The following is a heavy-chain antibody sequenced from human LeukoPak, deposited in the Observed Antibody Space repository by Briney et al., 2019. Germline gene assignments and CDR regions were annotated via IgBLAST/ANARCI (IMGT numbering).Heavy chain of an antibody. CDR3: ASQPPGDYDFWSGYYGGYYYGMDV. J-gene: IGHJ6*02. CDR1: GGSISSSSYY. V-gene: IGHV4-39*01. D-gene: IGHD3-3*01. CDR2: IYYSGST. Sequence: KSSETLSLTCTVSGGSISSSSYYWGWIRQPPGKGLEWIGSIYYSGSTYYNPSLKSRVTIPVDTSKNQFSLKLSSVTAADTAVYYCASQPPGDYDFWSGYYGGYYYGMDVWGQGTTVTVSS.